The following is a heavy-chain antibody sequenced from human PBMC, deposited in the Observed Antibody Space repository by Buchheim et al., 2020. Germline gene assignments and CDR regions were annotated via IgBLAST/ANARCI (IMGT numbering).Heavy chain of an antibody. J-gene: IGHJ4*02. V-gene: IGHV3-7*01. Sequence: EVQLVESGGGLVQPGGSLRLSYAASGFTFSSYWISWVRQAPGKGLGWVANIKEDGSEKYYVDSVKGRFTISRDNAKSSLYLQMNSLRAEDTAVYYCARDRGWLQFDYWGQGTL. CDR3: ARDRGWLQFDY. D-gene: IGHD6-19*01. CDR2: IKEDGSEK. CDR1: GFTFSSYW.